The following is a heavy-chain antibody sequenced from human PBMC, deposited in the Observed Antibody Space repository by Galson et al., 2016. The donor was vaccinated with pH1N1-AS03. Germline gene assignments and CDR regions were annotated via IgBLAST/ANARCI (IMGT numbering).Heavy chain of an antibody. Sequence: PALVKPTQTPTLTCTFSEFSLTTSGVGVAWIRQPPGKALEWLTLIYWDDDKRYSPSLKNRLPITKDSFRNKVVLSMSNMGPVDTALYYCSHCLSQVEGTVRFDPWGQGNLVTVSS. CDR3: SHCLSQVEGTVRFDP. V-gene: IGHV2-5*02. CDR1: EFSLTTSGVG. D-gene: IGHD2-8*02. CDR2: IYWDDDK. J-gene: IGHJ5*02.